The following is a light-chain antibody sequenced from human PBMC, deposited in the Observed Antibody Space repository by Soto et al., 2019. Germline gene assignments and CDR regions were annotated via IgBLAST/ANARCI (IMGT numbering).Light chain of an antibody. CDR3: QQYDTWPQT. J-gene: IGKJ1*01. V-gene: IGKV3-15*01. CDR1: QSVTSN. Sequence: EIEMTQSPATLSVSPGERATLSCRASQSVTSNLAWYQQKPGQVPRLLIYGASTMATGIPARFSGSGSGTDFTLTISSLRSEDFAVYYCQQYDTWPQTFGQGTKVEIK. CDR2: GAS.